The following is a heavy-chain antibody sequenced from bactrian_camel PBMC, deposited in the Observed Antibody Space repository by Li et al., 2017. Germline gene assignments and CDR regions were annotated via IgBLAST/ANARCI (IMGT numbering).Heavy chain of an antibody. D-gene: IGHD2*01. V-gene: IGHV3S53*01. CDR2: IDSDGSA. CDR3: AAAVVCGSPRDFRY. Sequence: VQLVESGGGSVQAGGSLRLSCAAPAYTFSMCMAWFRQSTGKDREGVATIDSDGSAMYADSVKGRFTISKDNAKKTLYLQMNSLKPEDTAMYYCAAAVVCGSPRDFRYWGQGTQVTVS. J-gene: IGHJ6*01. CDR1: AYTFSMC.